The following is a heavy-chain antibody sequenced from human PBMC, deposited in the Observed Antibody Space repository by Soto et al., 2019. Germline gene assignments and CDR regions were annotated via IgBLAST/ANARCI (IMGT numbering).Heavy chain of an antibody. V-gene: IGHV4-59*01. D-gene: IGHD6-6*01. CDR2: TYYSGST. CDR1: GGSISSYY. Sequence: SETLSLTCTVSGGSISSYYWSWIRQPPGKGLEWIGYTYYSGSTNYNPSLKSRVTISVDTSKNQFSLKLSSVTAADTAVYYCATSSIAARPDLDYYYMDVWGKGTTVTAP. CDR3: ATSSIAARPDLDYYYMDV. J-gene: IGHJ6*03.